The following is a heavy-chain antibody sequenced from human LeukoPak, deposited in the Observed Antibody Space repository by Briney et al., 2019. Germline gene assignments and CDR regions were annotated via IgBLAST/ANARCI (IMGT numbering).Heavy chain of an antibody. CDR2: MYPNSGNT. D-gene: IGHD6-19*01. CDR3: ARVLRSSGWYY. Sequence: ASVKVSCKASGYTFTSYDINWVRQAAGQGLEWMGWMYPNSGNTGYAQKFQGRVTMTRDSSITTAYMELSSLRSEDTAVYYCARVLRSSGWYYWGQGTLVTVSS. J-gene: IGHJ4*02. V-gene: IGHV1-8*01. CDR1: GYTFTSYD.